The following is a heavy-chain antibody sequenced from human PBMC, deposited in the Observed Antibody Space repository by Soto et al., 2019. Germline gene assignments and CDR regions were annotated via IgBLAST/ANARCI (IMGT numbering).Heavy chain of an antibody. CDR2: IIPIFGTA. D-gene: IGHD3-22*01. CDR3: ARPIQYYYESSDQPDLFAP. J-gene: IGHJ5*02. Sequence: ASVKVSCKASGGTFSSYAISWVRQAPGQGPEWMGGIIPIFGTANYAQKFQGRVTITADESTSTAYMELSSLRSEDTAVHYCARPIQYYYESSDQPDLFAPPAQRTLVIVSS. V-gene: IGHV1-69*13. CDR1: GGTFSSYA.